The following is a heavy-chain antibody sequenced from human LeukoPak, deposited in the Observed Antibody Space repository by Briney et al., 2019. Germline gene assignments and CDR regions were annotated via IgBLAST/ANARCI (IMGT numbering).Heavy chain of an antibody. CDR2: IYPGDSDT. V-gene: IGHV5-51*01. Sequence: GESLKISCKGSGYSFTSYWIGWVRQMPGKGLEWMGTIYPGDSDTRYSPSFQGQVTISADKSISTPYLQWSSLKASDTAMYHFGRPDSRSLYYMDVLGKGTTGTVSS. D-gene: IGHD6-13*01. CDR1: GYSFTSYW. J-gene: IGHJ6*03. CDR3: GRPDSRSLYYMDV.